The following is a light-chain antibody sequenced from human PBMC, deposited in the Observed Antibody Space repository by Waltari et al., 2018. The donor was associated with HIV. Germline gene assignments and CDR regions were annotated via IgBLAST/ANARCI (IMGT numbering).Light chain of an antibody. CDR2: KNI. CDR3: TGWDASLSEYV. Sequence: QSVLTQPPSASGTPGQRVTISCSGSYSNIGSDNVYWYQRLPGTAPKLLIYKNIQRPSGVPDRFSGSKSGASAYLAISGLRSEDEADYYCTGWDASLSEYVFGPGTRVTV. CDR1: YSNIGSDN. J-gene: IGLJ1*01. V-gene: IGLV1-47*01.